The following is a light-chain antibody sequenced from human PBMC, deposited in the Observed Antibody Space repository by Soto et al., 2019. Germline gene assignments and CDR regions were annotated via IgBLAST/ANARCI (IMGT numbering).Light chain of an antibody. CDR3: QQYGSSKT. CDR1: QSVSSSY. J-gene: IGKJ3*01. V-gene: IGKV3-20*01. Sequence: EIVLTQSPGTLSLSPGERATLSCRASQSVSSSYLAWYQQKPGQAPRLLIYGASSRATGIPDRFSGSGSGTDFTLTISRLEPEDFAVYYCQQYGSSKTFGPATTVNIK. CDR2: GAS.